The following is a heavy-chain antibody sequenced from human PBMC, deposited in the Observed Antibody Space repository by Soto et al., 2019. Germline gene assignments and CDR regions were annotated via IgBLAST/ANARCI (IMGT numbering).Heavy chain of an antibody. CDR1: VYKCTTYF. D-gene: IGHD2-15*01. Sequence: GASVKVSCKASVYKCTTYFIHWVRQAPGQGLEWMGMIHPSGDTGYAQKFRGRVTMTIDTSTTTAYMELRNLTSEDTAVYFSVRGYCTTSPCSGDFQFWGQGTLVTVSS. V-gene: IGHV1-46*01. CDR3: VRGYCTTSPCSGDFQF. J-gene: IGHJ1*01. CDR2: IHPSGDT.